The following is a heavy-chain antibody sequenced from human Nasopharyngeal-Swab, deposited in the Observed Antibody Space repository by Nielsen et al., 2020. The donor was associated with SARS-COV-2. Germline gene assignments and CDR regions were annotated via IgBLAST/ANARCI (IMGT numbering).Heavy chain of an antibody. V-gene: IGHV5-10-1*01. Sequence: GESLKISCKGSGYSFSTYWITWVRQMPGKGLEWMGRIDPSDSYTNYSPSFHGHVTISTDKSIHTAYLQWNSLKASDTAIYYCARQRGISVARGTLDYWGPGTLVTVSS. CDR2: IDPSDSYT. CDR3: ARQRGISVARGTLDY. CDR1: GYSFSTYW. D-gene: IGHD6-19*01. J-gene: IGHJ4*02.